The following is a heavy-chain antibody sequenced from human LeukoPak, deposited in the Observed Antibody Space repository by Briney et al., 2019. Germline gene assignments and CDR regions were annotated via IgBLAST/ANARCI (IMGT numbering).Heavy chain of an antibody. V-gene: IGHV3-30-3*01. Sequence: GGSLRLSCAASGFTFSSYAMHWVRQAPGKGLEWVAVISYDGSNKYYADSVKGRFTISRDNSKNTLYLQMNSLRAEDTAVYYCAKDNAYYYADYWGQGTLVTVSS. CDR2: ISYDGSNK. J-gene: IGHJ4*02. D-gene: IGHD3-10*01. CDR3: AKDNAYYYADY. CDR1: GFTFSSYA.